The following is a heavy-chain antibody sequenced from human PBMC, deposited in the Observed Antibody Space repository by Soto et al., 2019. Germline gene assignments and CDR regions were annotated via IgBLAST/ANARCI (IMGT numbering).Heavy chain of an antibody. J-gene: IGHJ4*02. D-gene: IGHD2-21*02. Sequence: SETLSLTCTVTGDSINNRSYYWGWIRQPPGKGLEWIGSIYYSGSTYNNPSLKSRVSMSVDTSKNQFSLKLRSVTAADTALYYCARQRTSVVTQAYFDSWGQGSLVTV. CDR3: ARQRTSVVTQAYFDS. V-gene: IGHV4-39*01. CDR2: IYYSGST. CDR1: GDSINNRSYY.